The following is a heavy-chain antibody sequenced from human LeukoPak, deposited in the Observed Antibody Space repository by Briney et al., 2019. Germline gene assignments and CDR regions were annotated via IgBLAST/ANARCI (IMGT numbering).Heavy chain of an antibody. V-gene: IGHV4-59*01. CDR1: GGSISSDY. CDR2: IYYSGGT. Sequence: PSETLSLTCTVSGGSISSDYWSWIRQPPGKGLEWIGYIYYSGGTNYNPSLKSRVTISVDTSKNQFSLKLSSVTAADTAVYYCARCGYGDMDVWGKGTTVTVSS. J-gene: IGHJ6*03. CDR3: ARCGYGDMDV. D-gene: IGHD5-18*01.